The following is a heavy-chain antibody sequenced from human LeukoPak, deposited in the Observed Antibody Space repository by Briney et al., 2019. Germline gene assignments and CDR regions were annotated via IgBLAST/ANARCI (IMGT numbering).Heavy chain of an antibody. CDR3: VRDKRGTYYFDY. Sequence: ASVKVSCKASGYTFTSYYMHWVRQAPGQGLEWMGYMRPTSGDSNFAQKFQDRVTMTRDTSISTAYLELSRLTSDDTAVYYCVRDKRGTYYFDYWGQGTLVTVSS. D-gene: IGHD1-1*01. J-gene: IGHJ4*02. V-gene: IGHV1-2*02. CDR1: GYTFTSYY. CDR2: MRPTSGDS.